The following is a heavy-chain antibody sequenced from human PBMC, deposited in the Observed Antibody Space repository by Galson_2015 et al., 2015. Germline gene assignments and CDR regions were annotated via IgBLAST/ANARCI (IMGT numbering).Heavy chain of an antibody. D-gene: IGHD3-3*01. CDR2: ST. Sequence: STNYNPSLKSRVTISVDTSKNQFSLKLSSVTAADTAVYYCARVTPPYYDFWSGYQMGYMDVWGKGTTVTVSS. V-gene: IGHV4-59*01. J-gene: IGHJ6*03. CDR3: ARVTPPYYDFWSGYQMGYMDV.